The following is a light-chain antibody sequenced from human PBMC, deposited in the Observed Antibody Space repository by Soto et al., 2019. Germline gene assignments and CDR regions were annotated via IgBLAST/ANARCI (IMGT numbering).Light chain of an antibody. Sequence: EIGLLHSPAPLSSSPGEIATLSCMASPCVRGYLAWYQQTPGQAPRLLIYESGNRATGITARFSGSGSGRGSGSWTDFTLSISSLEPEDSAVYYCQQRNNWRLNFGGGTKVEFK. J-gene: IGKJ4*01. CDR1: PCVRGY. V-gene: IGKV3-11*01. CDR3: QQRNNWRLN. CDR2: ESG.